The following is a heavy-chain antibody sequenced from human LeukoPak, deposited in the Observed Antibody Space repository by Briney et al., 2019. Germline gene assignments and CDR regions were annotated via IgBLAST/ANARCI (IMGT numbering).Heavy chain of an antibody. Sequence: GGSLRLSCAASGFTFSSYAMSWVRQGPGKGLEWVSAISGSGGSTYYADSVKGRFTISRDNSKNTLYLQMNSLRAEDTAVYYCAKAEAAADPYYYYGMDVWGQGTTVTVSS. D-gene: IGHD6-13*01. CDR1: GFTFSSYA. V-gene: IGHV3-23*01. CDR2: ISGSGGST. CDR3: AKAEAAADPYYYYGMDV. J-gene: IGHJ6*02.